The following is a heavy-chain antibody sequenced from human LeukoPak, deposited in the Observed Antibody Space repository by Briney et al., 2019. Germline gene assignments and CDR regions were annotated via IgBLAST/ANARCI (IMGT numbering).Heavy chain of an antibody. J-gene: IGHJ5*02. CDR1: GFTFSDYY. D-gene: IGHD2-2*01. CDR2: INHSGST. Sequence: GSLRLSCAASGFTFSDYYMSWIRQAPGKGLEWIGEINHSGSTNYNPSLKSRVTISVDTSKNQFSLKLSSVTAADTAVYYCARETIVVVPAATSGWFDPWGQGTLVTVSS. CDR3: ARETIVVVPAATSGWFDP. V-gene: IGHV4-34*01.